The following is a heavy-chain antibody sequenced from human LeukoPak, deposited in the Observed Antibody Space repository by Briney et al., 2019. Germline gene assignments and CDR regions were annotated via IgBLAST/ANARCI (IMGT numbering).Heavy chain of an antibody. CDR1: QFTFATYA. V-gene: IGHV3-23*01. CDR2: TGVSGTYT. CDR3: GRDPHGDYVGAFEF. D-gene: IGHD4-17*01. J-gene: IGHJ3*01. Sequence: GGSLRLSCVGSQFTFATYAMTWVRLTPGKGLEWVSSTGVSGTYTNYADSVRGRFTVSRDNSKNTLYLQMNSLRAEDTGVYYCGRDPHGDYVGAFEFWGQGTLVSVSA.